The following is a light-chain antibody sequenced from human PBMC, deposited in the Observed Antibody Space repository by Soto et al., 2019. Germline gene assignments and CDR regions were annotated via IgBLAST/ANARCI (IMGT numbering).Light chain of an antibody. CDR2: DAS. CDR1: QSISSW. J-gene: IGKJ2*01. CDR3: QHYNSYRYT. Sequence: DIQMTQSPSTLSASVGDRVTITCRASQSISSWLAWYQQKPGKAPKLLTYDASSLESGVPSRFSGSGSGTAFTLTISSLQPDDFATYYCQHYNSYRYTFGQGTKLEIK. V-gene: IGKV1-5*01.